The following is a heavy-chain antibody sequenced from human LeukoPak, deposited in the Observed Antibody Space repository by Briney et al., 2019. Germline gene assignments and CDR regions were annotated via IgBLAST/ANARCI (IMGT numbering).Heavy chain of an antibody. D-gene: IGHD3-16*02. V-gene: IGHV3-23*01. CDR3: AKDYDYVWGSYRQGSYFDY. J-gene: IGHJ4*02. Sequence: GGSLRLSCVASGFTFSSYAMSWFRQAPGKGLEWVSAISGSGGSTYYVDSVKGRFTISRDNSKNTLYLQMNSLRAEDTAVYYCAKDYDYVWGSYRQGSYFDYWGQGTLVTVSS. CDR1: GFTFSSYA. CDR2: ISGSGGST.